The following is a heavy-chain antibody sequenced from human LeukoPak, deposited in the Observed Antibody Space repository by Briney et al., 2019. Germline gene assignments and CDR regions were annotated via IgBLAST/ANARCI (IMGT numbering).Heavy chain of an antibody. CDR1: GFTFSSYW. J-gene: IGHJ4*02. CDR2: INSDGSST. Sequence: GGSLRLSCAASGFTFSSYWMHWVRQAPGKGLVWVSRINSDGSSTSYADSVKGRFTISRDNAKNTLYLQMNSLKTEDTAVYYCTTDGVGVEGATYDNWGQGTLVSVSS. D-gene: IGHD1-26*01. V-gene: IGHV3-74*01. CDR3: TTDGVGVEGATYDN.